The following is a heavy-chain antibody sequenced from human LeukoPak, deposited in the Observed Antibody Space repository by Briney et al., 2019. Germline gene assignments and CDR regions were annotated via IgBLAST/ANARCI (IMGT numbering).Heavy chain of an antibody. D-gene: IGHD6-19*01. J-gene: IGHJ5*02. CDR3: VKGATSSSGWYWFDP. CDR1: GYTFTSYD. V-gene: IGHV1-8*01. Sequence: GASVKASCQASGYTFTSYDINWLRQAPGQRLEWMGWMNPNSGYTGYAREFQGRVTMTRDTSISTAYMELSSLRSEDTAIYYCVKGATSSSGWYWFDPWGQGTLDTVSS. CDR2: MNPNSGYT.